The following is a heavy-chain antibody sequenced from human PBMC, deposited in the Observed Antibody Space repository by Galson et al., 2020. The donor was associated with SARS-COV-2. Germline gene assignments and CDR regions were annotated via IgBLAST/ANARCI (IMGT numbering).Heavy chain of an antibody. CDR3: AHRVRVPYYYHSGNFYFENWFDP. CDR2: IYWNDDK. J-gene: IGHJ5*02. D-gene: IGHD3-10*01. V-gene: IGHV2-5*01. CDR1: GFTLDTSGEG. Sequence: VSGPTLVKPTQTLTLTCTFSGFTLDTSGEGVGWIRQPPGKALEWLGFIYWNDDKRYSPSLKSRLTITKDTSRNQVVLTMTNMDPVDTATYYCAHRVRVPYYYHSGNFYFENWFDPWGQGTLVTVSS.